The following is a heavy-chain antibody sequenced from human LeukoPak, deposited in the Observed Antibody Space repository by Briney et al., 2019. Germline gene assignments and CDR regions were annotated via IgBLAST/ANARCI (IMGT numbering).Heavy chain of an antibody. CDR1: GYTFTVYY. V-gene: IGHV1-2*02. CDR3: ARDWGTNPTPDYYFHY. J-gene: IGHJ4*02. CDR2: INPNSGGT. Sequence: ASVKVSFKASGYTFTVYYMHWVRQAPGQGGEGMGWINPNSGGTNYTQKFQGRGTITRDTAISTAYMDLSRLRSHDTAVYYCARDWGTNPTPDYYFHYWGQGTLVTVSS. D-gene: IGHD3-16*01.